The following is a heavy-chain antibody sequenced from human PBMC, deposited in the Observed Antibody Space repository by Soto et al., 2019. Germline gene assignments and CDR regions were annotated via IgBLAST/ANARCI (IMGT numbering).Heavy chain of an antibody. D-gene: IGHD4-17*01. CDR2: SRAFGGGT. J-gene: IGHJ4*02. Sequence: EVQLEESGGGLVQPGGSLTLSCSGSGFCFSSYALHWVRQAPGKRLEFVSISRAFGGGTDYADSVRGRFTISRDNSKNTLYLQMNSLTPADTAVYFCVKDAYGDSRIFDSWGRGTLVTVSS. CDR1: GFCFSSYA. V-gene: IGHV3-64D*06. CDR3: VKDAYGDSRIFDS.